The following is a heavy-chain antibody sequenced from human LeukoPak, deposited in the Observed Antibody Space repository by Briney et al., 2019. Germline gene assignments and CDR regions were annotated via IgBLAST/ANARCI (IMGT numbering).Heavy chain of an antibody. CDR3: ATDLWRAYTGYPPGT. CDR2: ISGYNGNT. V-gene: IGHV1-18*01. J-gene: IGHJ5*02. D-gene: IGHD5-12*01. CDR1: GYTFTRYG. Sequence: ASVKVSCKASGYTFTRYGISWVRQAPGQGLEWMGWISGYNGNTNYAQKLQGRVTMTTDTSTSTAYMELSSLRSEDTAVYYCATDLWRAYTGYPPGTWGQGTLVTVSS.